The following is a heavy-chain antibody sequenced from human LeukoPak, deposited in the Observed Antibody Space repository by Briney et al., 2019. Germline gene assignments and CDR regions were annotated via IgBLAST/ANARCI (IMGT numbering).Heavy chain of an antibody. CDR2: IKEDGSEK. D-gene: IGHD3-3*01. CDR1: GFTFSTFW. V-gene: IGHV3-7*01. J-gene: IGHJ4*02. CDR3: ARGRGYPIWFFDY. Sequence: PGGSLRLSCAASGFTFSTFWMSWVRQAPGKGLAWVANIKEDGSEKYYVDSVKGPFTISRDNAKNSLYLQMNSLRAEDTAVYYCARGRGYPIWFFDYWGQGSLVTVSS.